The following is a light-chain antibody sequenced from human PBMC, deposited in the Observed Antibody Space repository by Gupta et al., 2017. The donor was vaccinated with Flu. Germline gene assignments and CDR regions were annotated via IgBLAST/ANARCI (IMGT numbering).Light chain of an antibody. CDR3: QLRSNWPPFT. CDR2: DAS. J-gene: IGKJ3*01. V-gene: IGKV3-11*01. Sequence: EIVLTQSPATLSLSPGERATLSCRASQSVSSYLAWYQQKPGQAPRLLIYDASNRAPGTPARFTGSGSGTDFTLTISSLEPEDFAVYYCQLRSNWPPFTFGPGTTLDIK. CDR1: QSVSSY.